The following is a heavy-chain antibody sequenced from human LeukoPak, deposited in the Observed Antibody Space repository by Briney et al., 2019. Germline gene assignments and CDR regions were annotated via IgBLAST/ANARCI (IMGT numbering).Heavy chain of an antibody. CDR2: IYYTGST. D-gene: IGHD3-3*01. CDR1: GGSISSYY. J-gene: IGHJ5*02. V-gene: IGHV4-59*08. CDR3: ARHLGAAGVLRFDP. Sequence: PSETLSLTCTVSGGSISSYYWSWIRQPPGKGLEWIGYIYYTGSTNYNPSLKSRVTMLIDTSKNHFSLTPTSVTAADTAVYYCARHLGAAGVLRFDPWGQGTLVTVSS.